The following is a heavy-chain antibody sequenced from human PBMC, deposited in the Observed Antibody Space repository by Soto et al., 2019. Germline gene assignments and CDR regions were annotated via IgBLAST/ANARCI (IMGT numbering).Heavy chain of an antibody. V-gene: IGHV4-4*07. D-gene: IGHD3-16*01. CDR1: GASISNFY. CDR3: AKGGTYYFDS. CDR2: LYTRGTT. Sequence: TLSLTCSGSGASISNFYGSWIRQSAVKGLEWIWRLYTRGTTDYNPSLKSRVTMSIDTPKNRVSLSLTSVTAADTAVYYCAKGGTYYFDSWGQGIVVTVSS. J-gene: IGHJ4*02.